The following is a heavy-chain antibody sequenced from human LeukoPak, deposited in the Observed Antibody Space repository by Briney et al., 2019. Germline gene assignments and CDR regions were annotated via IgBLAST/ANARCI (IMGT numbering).Heavy chain of an antibody. V-gene: IGHV4-34*01. CDR1: GGSFSGYY. D-gene: IGHD3-9*01. Sequence: PSETLSLTCAVYGGSFSGYYWSWIRHPPGKGLEWIVEINHSGSTNYNPSLKSRVTISVDTSKNQFSLKLSSVTAADTAVYYGATLQDYDILTGLYGMDVWGQGTTVTVSS. CDR3: ATLQDYDILTGLYGMDV. CDR2: INHSGST. J-gene: IGHJ6*02.